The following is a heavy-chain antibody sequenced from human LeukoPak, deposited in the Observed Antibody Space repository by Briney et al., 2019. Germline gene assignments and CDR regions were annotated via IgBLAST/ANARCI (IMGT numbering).Heavy chain of an antibody. D-gene: IGHD3-9*01. V-gene: IGHV1-8*01. J-gene: IGHJ6*03. CDR3: ARGWRYFDWLLSYYYYYYMDV. Sequence: ASVKVSCKASGYTFTSYDINWVRQATGQGLEWMGWMNPNSSNTGYAQKFQGRVTMTRNTSISTAYMELSSLRSEDTAVYYCARGWRYFDWLLSYYYYYYMDVGGEGTTVSISS. CDR2: MNPNSSNT. CDR1: GYTFTSYD.